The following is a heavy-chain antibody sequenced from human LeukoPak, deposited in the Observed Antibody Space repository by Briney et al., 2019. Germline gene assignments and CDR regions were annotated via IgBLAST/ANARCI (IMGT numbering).Heavy chain of an antibody. V-gene: IGHV1-2*02. Sequence: GASVKVSCRASGYTFTSYYMHWVRQAPGQGLEWMGWINPNTGGTNYAQKFQGRVTMTRDTSISTTYMELISLRSDDTAVYYCARGGYDSSGYHPSDFDYWGQGTLVTVSS. CDR2: INPNTGGT. J-gene: IGHJ4*02. CDR3: ARGGYDSSGYHPSDFDY. CDR1: GYTFTSYY. D-gene: IGHD3-22*01.